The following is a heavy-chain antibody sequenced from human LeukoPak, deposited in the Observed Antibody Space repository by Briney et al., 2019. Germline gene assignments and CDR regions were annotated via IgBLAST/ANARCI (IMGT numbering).Heavy chain of an antibody. V-gene: IGHV3-7*01. Sequence: EGSLRLSCAASGFTFSSYWMSWVRQAPGKGLEWVANIKQDGSEKYYVDSVKGRFTISRDNAKNSLHLQMNSLRAEDTAVYYCARDLPIDTAMVESNGFDYWGQGTLVTVSS. CDR1: GFTFSSYW. CDR3: ARDLPIDTAMVESNGFDY. CDR2: IKQDGSEK. D-gene: IGHD5-18*01. J-gene: IGHJ4*02.